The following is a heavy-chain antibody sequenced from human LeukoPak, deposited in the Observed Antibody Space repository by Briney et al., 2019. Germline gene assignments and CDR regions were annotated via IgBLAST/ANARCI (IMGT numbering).Heavy chain of an antibody. CDR2: KSNTDGGTT. D-gene: IGHD1-1*01. J-gene: IGHJ5*02. CDR3: NWLKYNWFYP. CDR1: GVTLSPYG. Sequence: PGMSLRLSCAASGVTLSPYGMHWVRQAPGKGLEWVGRKSNTDGGTTHYAAPVKGRFTISRDDSKNTLYLKINSLKTEDTAVYYCNWLKYNWFYPWGQGTLVTGSS. V-gene: IGHV3-15*01.